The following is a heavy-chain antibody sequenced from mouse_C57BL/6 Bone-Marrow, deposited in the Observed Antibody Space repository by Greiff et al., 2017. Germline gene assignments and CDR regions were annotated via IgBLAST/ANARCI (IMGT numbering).Heavy chain of an antibody. D-gene: IGHD1-1*01. V-gene: IGHV1-81*01. J-gene: IGHJ3*01. CDR1: GYTFTSYG. CDR2: IYPRSGNT. CDR3: ARKLRAY. Sequence: VQLQESGAELARPGASVKLSCKASGYTFTSYGISWVKQGTGQGLEWIGEIYPRSGNTYYNEKFKGKATLTADKSSSTAYMELRSLTSEDSAVYYCARKLRAYWGQGTLVTVSA.